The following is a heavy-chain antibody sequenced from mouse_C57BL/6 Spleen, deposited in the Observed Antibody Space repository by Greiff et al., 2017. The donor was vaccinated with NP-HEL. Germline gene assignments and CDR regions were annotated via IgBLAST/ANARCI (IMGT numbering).Heavy chain of an antibody. CDR3: TTEVPLPLAMDY. V-gene: IGHV14-4*01. Sequence: VQLKESGAELVRPGASVKLSCTASGFNIKDDYMHWVKQRPEQGLEWIGWIDPENGDTEYASKFQGKATITADTSSNTAYLQLSSLTSEDTAVYYCTTEVPLPLAMDYWGQGTSVTVSS. CDR2: IDPENGDT. J-gene: IGHJ4*01. CDR1: GFNIKDDY.